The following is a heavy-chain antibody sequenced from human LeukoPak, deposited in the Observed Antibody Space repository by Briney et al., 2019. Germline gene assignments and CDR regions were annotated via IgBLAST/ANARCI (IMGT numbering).Heavy chain of an antibody. Sequence: SETLSLTCTVSGGSISSYYWSWIRQPPGKGLEWIGNIYYSGSTNYNPSLKSRVTISVDTSENQFSLKLSSVTAADTAVYYCARYVVVTAYFDYWGQGTLVTVST. V-gene: IGHV4-59*01. CDR3: ARYVVVTAYFDY. D-gene: IGHD2-21*02. CDR1: GGSISSYY. CDR2: IYYSGST. J-gene: IGHJ4*02.